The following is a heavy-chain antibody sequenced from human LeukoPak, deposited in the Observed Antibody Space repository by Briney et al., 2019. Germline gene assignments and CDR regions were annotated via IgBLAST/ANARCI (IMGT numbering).Heavy chain of an antibody. V-gene: IGHV1-69*13. D-gene: IGHD6-19*01. CDR2: FIPIFGTA. CDR3: ARAAVAGTSSLPDY. J-gene: IGHJ4*02. CDR1: GGTFSSYA. Sequence: ASVKVSCKASGGTFSSYAISWVRQAPGQGLEWMGGFIPIFGTANYAQKFQGRVTITADESTSTAYMELSSLRSEDTAVYYCARAAVAGTSSLPDYWGQGTLVTVSS.